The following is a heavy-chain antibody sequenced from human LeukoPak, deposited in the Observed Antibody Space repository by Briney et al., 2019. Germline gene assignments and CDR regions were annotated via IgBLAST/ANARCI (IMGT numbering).Heavy chain of an antibody. Sequence: GGSLRLSCAASGFTFSSYAMSWVRQAPGEGLEWVSAISGSGGSTYYADSVKGRFTISRDNSKNTLYLQMNSLRAEDTAVYYCAKSRGSGFANNFDYRGQGTLVTVSS. D-gene: IGHD3-10*01. CDR1: GFTFSSYA. J-gene: IGHJ4*02. V-gene: IGHV3-23*01. CDR2: ISGSGGST. CDR3: AKSRGSGFANNFDY.